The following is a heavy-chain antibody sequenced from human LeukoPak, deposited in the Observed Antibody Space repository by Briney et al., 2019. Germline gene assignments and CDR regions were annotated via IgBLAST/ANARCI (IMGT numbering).Heavy chain of an antibody. J-gene: IGHJ4*02. CDR2: IIPILDIV. Sequence: GSSVKVSCKASGGTFSSYAISWVRQAPAQGLEWMGRIIPILDIVNYAQKLQGRVTITADKSTNTAYMELSSLRSEDTAVYYCARGAGSHYDYWGQGTLVTVSP. V-gene: IGHV1-69*04. CDR1: GGTFSSYA. D-gene: IGHD1-26*01. CDR3: ARGAGSHYDY.